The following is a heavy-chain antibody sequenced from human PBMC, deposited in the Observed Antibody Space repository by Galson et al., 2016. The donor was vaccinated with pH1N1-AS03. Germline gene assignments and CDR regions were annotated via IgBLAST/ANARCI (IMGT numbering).Heavy chain of an antibody. Sequence: SETLSLTCDVSDVSFSGYYWTWIRQPPGKGLEWIGEINHRGGTNYQPSLKSRVAVSVDTSKKRFSLKLNSVTAADTAVYYCARRYYFDYWGQGTLVTFSS. V-gene: IGHV4-34*01. J-gene: IGHJ4*02. CDR2: INHRGGT. CDR3: ARRYYFDY. CDR1: DVSFSGYY. D-gene: IGHD3-16*02.